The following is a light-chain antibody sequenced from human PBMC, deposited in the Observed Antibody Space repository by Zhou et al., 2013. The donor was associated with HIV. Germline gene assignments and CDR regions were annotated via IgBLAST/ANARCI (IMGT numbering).Light chain of an antibody. V-gene: IGKV3-20*01. CDR1: QSVSSY. CDR3: QQYSRSPYT. CDR2: GAS. J-gene: IGKJ2*01. Sequence: EIVLTQSPGTLSLSPGERATLSCRASQSVSSYLAWYQQKPGEAPRLLIYGASGRAPDCPDRISGSGSGTDFTLTISRLEPEDFAVYYCQQYSRSPYTFGQGTKLEI.